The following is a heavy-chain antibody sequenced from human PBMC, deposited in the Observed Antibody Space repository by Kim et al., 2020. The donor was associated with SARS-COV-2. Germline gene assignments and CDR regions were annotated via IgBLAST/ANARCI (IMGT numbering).Heavy chain of an antibody. J-gene: IGHJ4*02. V-gene: IGHV3-30*01. CDR3: ARRDFWSTYPFVY. Sequence: VDTVKGRFTISRDNSKNTIFLQMNSLTPDDTAVYYCARRDFWSTYPFVYWGQGTLVTVAS. D-gene: IGHD3-3*01.